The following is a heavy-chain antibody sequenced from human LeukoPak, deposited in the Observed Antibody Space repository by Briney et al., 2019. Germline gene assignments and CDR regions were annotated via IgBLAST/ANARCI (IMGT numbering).Heavy chain of an antibody. Sequence: GGSLRLSCAASGFTFSGSAMHWVRQASGKGLEWVGRIRSKANSYATAYAASVKGRFTISRDNAKNSLYLQMNSLRAEDTALYYCAKDMRGSSSWRFDYWGQGTLVTVSS. CDR1: GFTFSGSA. CDR2: IRSKANSYAT. V-gene: IGHV3-73*01. D-gene: IGHD6-13*01. CDR3: AKDMRGSSSWRFDY. J-gene: IGHJ4*02.